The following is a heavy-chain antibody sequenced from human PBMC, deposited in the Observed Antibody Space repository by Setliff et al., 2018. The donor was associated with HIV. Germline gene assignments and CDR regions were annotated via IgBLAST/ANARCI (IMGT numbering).Heavy chain of an antibody. CDR1: GDSVSNHY. CDR2: LYFSGGT. J-gene: IGHJ6*02. CDR3: ARPVSKNFYGMDV. Sequence: SETLSLTCTVSGDSVSNHYWSWLRQPPGKGLEWIGTLYFSGGTSYNSSLKSRVTISGDTSNNQFSLNLTSVTTADTAVYYCARPVSKNFYGMDVWGLGTTVTVSS. V-gene: IGHV4-59*02.